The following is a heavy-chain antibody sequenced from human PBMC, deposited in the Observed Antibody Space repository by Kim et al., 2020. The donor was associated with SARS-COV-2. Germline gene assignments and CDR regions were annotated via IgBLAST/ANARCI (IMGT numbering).Heavy chain of an antibody. D-gene: IGHD3-10*01. V-gene: IGHV1-69*13. J-gene: IGHJ6*02. CDR3: ARENGSGSYYAYYYYYGMDV. CDR1: GGTFSSYA. Sequence: SVKVSCKASGGTFSSYAISWVRQAPGQGLEWMGGIIPIFGTANYAQKFQGRVTITADESTSTAYMELSSLRSEDTAVYYCARENGSGSYYAYYYYYGMDVWGQGTTVTVSS. CDR2: IIPIFGTA.